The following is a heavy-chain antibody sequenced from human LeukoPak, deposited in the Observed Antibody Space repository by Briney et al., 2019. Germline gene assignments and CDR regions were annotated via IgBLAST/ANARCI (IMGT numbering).Heavy chain of an antibody. CDR2: ISTSSSTI. CDR1: GFTFSGYN. Sequence: PGGSLRLSCAASGFTFSGYNMNWVRQAPGKGLEWVSHISTSSSTIYYADSVKGRITISRDNAKNSLYLQMNSLRAEDTAVYYCARTIAEAARFDYWGQGTLVTVSS. CDR3: ARTIAEAARFDY. D-gene: IGHD6-13*01. V-gene: IGHV3-48*01. J-gene: IGHJ4*02.